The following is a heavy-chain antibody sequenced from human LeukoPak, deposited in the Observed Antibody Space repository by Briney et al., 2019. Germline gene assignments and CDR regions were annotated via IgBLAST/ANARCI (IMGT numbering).Heavy chain of an antibody. CDR1: GFTFSSYA. D-gene: IGHD3-22*01. V-gene: IGHV3-30-3*01. Sequence: PGGSLRLSCAASGFTFSSYAMHWVRQAPGKGLEWVAVISYDGSNKYYANSVKGRFTIPRDNSKNTLYLQMHSLRAEDTAVYYCARAAYYYDSSGIRSAFDIWGQGTMVTVSS. CDR3: ARAAYYYDSSGIRSAFDI. CDR2: ISYDGSNK. J-gene: IGHJ3*02.